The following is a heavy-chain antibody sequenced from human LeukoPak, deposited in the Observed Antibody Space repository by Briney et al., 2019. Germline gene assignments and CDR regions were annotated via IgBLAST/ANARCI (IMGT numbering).Heavy chain of an antibody. CDR2: IYDSRST. CDR3: ATSLSNYYNYYMDV. CDR1: GGSISSNF. V-gene: IGHV4-59*01. D-gene: IGHD2/OR15-2a*01. J-gene: IGHJ6*03. Sequence: SETLSLTCTVSGGSISSNFWNWIRQPPGKELEWIGYIYDSRSTNYNPPLKSRVTILVDTSKNQFSLKLTSVTAADTAVYYCATSLSNYYNYYMDVWGKGTTVTVSS.